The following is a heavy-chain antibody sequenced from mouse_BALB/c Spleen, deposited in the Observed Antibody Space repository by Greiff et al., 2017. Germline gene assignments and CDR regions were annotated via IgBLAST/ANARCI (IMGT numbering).Heavy chain of an antibody. J-gene: IGHJ4*01. Sequence: EVHLVESGGGLVQPGGSRKLSCAASGFTFSSFGMHWVRQAPEKGLEWVAYISSGSSTIYYADTVKGRFTISRDNPKNTLFLQMTSLRSEDTAMYYCARWDYDGAMDYWGQGTSVTVSS. CDR1: GFTFSSFG. CDR3: ARWDYDGAMDY. D-gene: IGHD2-4*01. CDR2: ISSGSSTI. V-gene: IGHV5-17*02.